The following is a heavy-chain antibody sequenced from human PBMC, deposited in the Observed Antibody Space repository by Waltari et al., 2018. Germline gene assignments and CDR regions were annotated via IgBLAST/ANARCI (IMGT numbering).Heavy chain of an antibody. CDR3: ARDSGSSTFGY. D-gene: IGHD1-26*01. V-gene: IGHV4-59*01. CDR2: IYDSGST. CDR1: GGSISSYY. Sequence: QVHPQESGPGLVKPSETLSLTCTVSGGSISSYYWSWIRQPPGKGLEWIGNIYDSGSTNYNPSLKSRVTISLDTSKNQFSLKLSSATAADTAVYYCARDSGSSTFGYWGPGTLVTVSS. J-gene: IGHJ4*02.